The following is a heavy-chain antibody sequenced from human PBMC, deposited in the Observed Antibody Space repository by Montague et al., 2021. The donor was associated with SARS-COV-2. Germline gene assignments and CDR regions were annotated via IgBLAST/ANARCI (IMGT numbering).Heavy chain of an antibody. CDR2: IYYSGXT. J-gene: IGHJ6*02. D-gene: IGHD3-22*01. Sequence: SETLSFTCTVSGGSISSSSYYWGWIRQPPGKGLEWIGSIYYSGXTXYXXXXKXRVTISVDTSKNQFSLKLSSVTAADTAVYYCATEVADSSGYYYVPYYYYGMDVWGQGTTVTVSS. CDR1: GGSISSSSYY. CDR3: ATEVADSSGYYYVPYYYYGMDV. V-gene: IGHV4-39*01.